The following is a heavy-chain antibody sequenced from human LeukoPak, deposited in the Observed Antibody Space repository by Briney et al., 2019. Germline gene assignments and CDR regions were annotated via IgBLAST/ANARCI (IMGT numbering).Heavy chain of an antibody. CDR1: GGIFNNYA. Sequence: ASVKVSCKASGGIFNNYAISWVRQAPGQGLEWMGRINTNTGNPTYAQGFTGRFVFSLDTSVSTSYLEIPSLKPEDTAIYYCARDFTEVGNDYWGQGTMVTVSS. D-gene: IGHD2-2*01. V-gene: IGHV7-4-1*01. J-gene: IGHJ4*02. CDR3: ARDFTEVGNDY. CDR2: INTNTGNP.